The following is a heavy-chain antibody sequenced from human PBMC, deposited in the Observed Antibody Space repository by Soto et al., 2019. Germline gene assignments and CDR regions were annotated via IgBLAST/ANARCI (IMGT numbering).Heavy chain of an antibody. CDR3: AKDHDFWSGYYPTFGMDV. D-gene: IGHD3-3*01. V-gene: IGHV3-30*18. J-gene: IGHJ6*02. Sequence: GGSLSLSCASSGFPFSSYFMHLVRQAPGKGLEWVAVISYDGSNKYYADSVKGRFTISRDNSKNTLYLQMNSLRAEDTAVYYCAKDHDFWSGYYPTFGMDVWGQGTTVTVSS. CDR2: ISYDGSNK. CDR1: GFPFSSYF.